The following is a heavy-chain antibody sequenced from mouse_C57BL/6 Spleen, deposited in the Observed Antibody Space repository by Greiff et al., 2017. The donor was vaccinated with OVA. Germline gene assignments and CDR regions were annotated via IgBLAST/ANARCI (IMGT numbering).Heavy chain of an antibody. J-gene: IGHJ1*03. CDR1: GYTFTSYG. CDR2: IYPRSGNT. D-gene: IGHD1-1*01. Sequence: QVQLKESGAELARPGASVKLSCKASGYTFTSYGMSWVKQRTGQGLEWIGEIYPRSGNTYYNEKFKGKATLTADKSSSTAYMELRSLTSEDSAVYFCARVGGYYYGSSWDWYFDVWGTGTTVTVSS. V-gene: IGHV1-81*01. CDR3: ARVGGYYYGSSWDWYFDV.